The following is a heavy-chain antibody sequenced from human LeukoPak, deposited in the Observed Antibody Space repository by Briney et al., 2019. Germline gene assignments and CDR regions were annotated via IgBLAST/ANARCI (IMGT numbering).Heavy chain of an antibody. CDR3: ARSTPGRVVVVTAPIYGMDV. Sequence: ASVKVSCKASGGTFSSYAISWVRQAPGQGLEWMGRITPSLGIANCAQKFQGRVTITADKSTSTAYMELSRLRSEDTAVYYCARSTPGRVVVVTAPIYGMDVWGQGTTVTVSS. CDR1: GGTFSSYA. CDR2: ITPSLGIA. J-gene: IGHJ6*02. D-gene: IGHD2-21*02. V-gene: IGHV1-69*04.